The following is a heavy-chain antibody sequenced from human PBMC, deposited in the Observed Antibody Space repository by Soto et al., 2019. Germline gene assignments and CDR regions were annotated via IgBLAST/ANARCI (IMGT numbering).Heavy chain of an antibody. CDR3: AREGGESSDGLYYFDS. Sequence: AETLSLTCSVSGGSMRNYYWNWIRQPPGKGLEWIGHIYYSGNTDYNPSLKSRLAISIDTSKNQFSLKLSSVTAADTAVYFCAREGGESSDGLYYFDSWGQGSLVTVSS. V-gene: IGHV4-59*12. CDR1: GGSMRNYY. CDR2: IYYSGNT. D-gene: IGHD3-16*01. J-gene: IGHJ4*02.